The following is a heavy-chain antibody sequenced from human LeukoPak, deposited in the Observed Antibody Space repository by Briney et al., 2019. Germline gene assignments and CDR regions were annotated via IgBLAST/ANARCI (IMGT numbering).Heavy chain of an antibody. V-gene: IGHV3-7*03. Sequence: GGSLRLSCAASGFTFSSYWMSWVRQAPGKGLEWVANIKQDGSEKYYVDSVKGRFTISRDNAKNSLYLQMNSLRAEDTAVYYCARDDLYYYGSGSYFPDYWGQGTLVTVSS. CDR2: IKQDGSEK. J-gene: IGHJ4*02. D-gene: IGHD3-10*01. CDR3: ARDDLYYYGSGSYFPDY. CDR1: GFTFSSYW.